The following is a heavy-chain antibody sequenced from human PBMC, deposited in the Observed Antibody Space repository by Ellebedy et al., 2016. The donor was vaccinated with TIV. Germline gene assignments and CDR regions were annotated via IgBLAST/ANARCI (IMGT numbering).Heavy chain of an antibody. CDR2: IYYSGST. V-gene: IGHV4-31*03. CDR3: ARESDSSGYYRFDY. J-gene: IGHJ4*02. D-gene: IGHD3-22*01. Sequence: SETLSLTXTVSGGSISSGGYYWSWIRQHPGKGLEWIGYIYYSGSTYYNPSLKSRVTISVDTSKNQFSLKLSSVTAADTAVYYCARESDSSGYYRFDYWGQGTLVTVSS. CDR1: GGSISSGGYY.